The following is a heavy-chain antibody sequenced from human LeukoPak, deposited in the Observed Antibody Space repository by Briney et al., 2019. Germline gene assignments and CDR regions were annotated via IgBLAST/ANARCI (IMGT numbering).Heavy chain of an antibody. CDR2: IGSSSSTI. V-gene: IGHV3-48*01. J-gene: IGHJ3*01. D-gene: IGHD3-22*01. CDR1: GFTFSSYT. CDR3: ARDHHRRLYDSQARDTFDL. Sequence: GGSLRLSCAASGFTFSSYTMNWVRQAPGKGLEWVSYIGSSSSTIYYADSVKGRFTISRDNAKNSLYLQMNSLRAEDTAVYYCARDHHRRLYDSQARDTFDLWGQGTMVTVSS.